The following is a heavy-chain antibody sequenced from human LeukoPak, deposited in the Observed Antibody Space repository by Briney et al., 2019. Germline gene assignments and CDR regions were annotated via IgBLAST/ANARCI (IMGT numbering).Heavy chain of an antibody. CDR2: ISGSGGST. CDR1: GFTFSSYA. CDR3: AKVNTTVTTSRRYYYYMDV. D-gene: IGHD4-17*01. V-gene: IGHV3-23*01. J-gene: IGHJ6*03. Sequence: GGSLRLSCAASGFTFSSYAMSWVRQAPGKGLEWVSAISGSGGSTYYADSVKGRFTISRDNSKNTLYLQMNSLRAEDTAVYYCAKVNTTVTTSRRYYYYMDVWGKGTTVTVSS.